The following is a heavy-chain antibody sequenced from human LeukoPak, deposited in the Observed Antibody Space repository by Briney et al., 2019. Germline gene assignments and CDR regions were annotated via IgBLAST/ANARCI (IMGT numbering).Heavy chain of an antibody. V-gene: IGHV3-48*04. J-gene: IGHJ4*02. CDR3: ARYKEYSSSSGGFDY. CDR2: IRSDGSTI. Sequence: GGSLRLSCAASGFTFSSYSMNWVRQAPGKGLEWVSYIRSDGSTIYYADSVKGRFTISRDNAKNSLYLQMNSLRAEDTAVYYCARYKEYSSSSGGFDYWGQGTLVTVSS. CDR1: GFTFSSYS. D-gene: IGHD6-6*01.